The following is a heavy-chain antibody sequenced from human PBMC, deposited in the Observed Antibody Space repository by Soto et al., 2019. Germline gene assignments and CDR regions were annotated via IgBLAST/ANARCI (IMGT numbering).Heavy chain of an antibody. CDR1: GGSFSGYY. Sequence: SETLSLTCAVYGGSFSGYYWSWIREPPGKGLEWIGEINHSGSTNYNPSLKSRVTISVDTSKNQFSLKLSSVTAADTAVYYCARVYSTYYYYNGMDVWGQGTTVTVS. CDR3: ARVYSTYYYYNGMDV. CDR2: INHSGST. D-gene: IGHD5-18*01. V-gene: IGHV4-34*01. J-gene: IGHJ6*02.